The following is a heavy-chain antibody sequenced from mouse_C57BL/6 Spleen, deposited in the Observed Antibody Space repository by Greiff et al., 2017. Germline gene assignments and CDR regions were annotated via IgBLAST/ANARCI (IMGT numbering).Heavy chain of an antibody. Sequence: EVQLQQSGPVLVKPGASVKMSCKASGYTFTDYYMNWVKQSHGKSLEWIGVINPYNGGTSYNQQFKGKATLTVDKSSSTAYMELNSLTSEDSAVYYCARQGYGSSYWYFDVWGTGTTVTVSS. CDR3: ARQGYGSSYWYFDV. V-gene: IGHV1-19*01. CDR1: GYTFTDYY. CDR2: INPYNGGT. J-gene: IGHJ1*03. D-gene: IGHD1-1*01.